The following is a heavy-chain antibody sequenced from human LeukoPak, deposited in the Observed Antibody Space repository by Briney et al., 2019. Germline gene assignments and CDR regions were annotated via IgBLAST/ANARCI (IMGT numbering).Heavy chain of an antibody. J-gene: IGHJ4*02. V-gene: IGHV3-23*01. D-gene: IGHD6-19*01. CDR2: INHNGGTT. Sequence: GGSLRLSCAASGFTFSIFTMNWVRQAPGKGLEWVSIINHNGGTTYYTDSVKGRFTISRDNSNNTVYLQMNSLRAEDTAIYSCAKYGLCPSVCPTKIDVAGYVDSWGQGTLVTVSS. CDR1: GFTFSIFT. CDR3: AKYGLCPSVCPTKIDVAGYVDS.